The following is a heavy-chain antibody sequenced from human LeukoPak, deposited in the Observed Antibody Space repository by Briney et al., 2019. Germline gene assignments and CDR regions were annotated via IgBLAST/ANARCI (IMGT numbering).Heavy chain of an antibody. D-gene: IGHD5/OR15-5a*01. CDR2: LYAGGNT. CDR1: GFSVSSNY. V-gene: IGHV3-66*01. CDR3: ARFPSSVYSHTLDY. Sequence: GASLRLSCAASGFSVSSNYMSWVRQAPGKGLEWVSLLYAGGNTYYADSVKGRFTISRDNSKNTLYLQMNSMRAEDTAVYYCARFPSSVYSHTLDYWGQGTLVTVSS. J-gene: IGHJ4*02.